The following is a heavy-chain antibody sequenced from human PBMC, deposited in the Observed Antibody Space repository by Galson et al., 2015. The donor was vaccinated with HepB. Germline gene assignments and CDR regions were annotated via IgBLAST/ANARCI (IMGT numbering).Heavy chain of an antibody. Sequence: LRLSCAASGFTFSSYAMHWVRQAPGKGLEWVAVISYDGSNKYYADSVKGRFTISRDNSKNTPYLQMNSLRAEDTAVYYCARDEGGGSYYDFDYWGQGTLVTVSS. CDR3: ARDEGGGSYYDFDY. J-gene: IGHJ4*02. CDR1: GFTFSSYA. CDR2: ISYDGSNK. V-gene: IGHV3-30*04. D-gene: IGHD1-26*01.